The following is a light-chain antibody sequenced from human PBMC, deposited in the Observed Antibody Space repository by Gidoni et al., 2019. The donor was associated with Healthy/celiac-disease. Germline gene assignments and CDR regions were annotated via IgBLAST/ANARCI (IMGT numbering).Light chain of an antibody. CDR1: SLRRYY. V-gene: IGLV3-19*01. J-gene: IGLJ2*01. CDR3: NSRDSSGNPVV. Sequence: SSELTPDPAVSVAFVQTVRITCQGDSLRRYYASWYQQKQGQAPVLVIYGKNNRPAGIPDRFSGPSSGNTASLTITGAQAEDEADYYCNSRDSSGNPVVFGGGTKLTVL. CDR2: GKN.